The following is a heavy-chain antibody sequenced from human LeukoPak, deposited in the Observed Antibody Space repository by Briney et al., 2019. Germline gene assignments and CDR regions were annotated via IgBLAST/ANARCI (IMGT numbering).Heavy chain of an antibody. J-gene: IGHJ2*01. CDR1: GFTFSSYD. CDR2: IGTADDT. V-gene: IGHV3-13*04. D-gene: IGHD4-23*01. Sequence: PGGSLILSCAASGFTFSSYDMHWVRQPTGKGLEWVSAIGTADDTYYPDSVKGRFTISRENAKNSLYLQMNSLRAEDTAVYYCARETLDSGGNYGWYFDLWGRGTLVSVSS. CDR3: ARETLDSGGNYGWYFDL.